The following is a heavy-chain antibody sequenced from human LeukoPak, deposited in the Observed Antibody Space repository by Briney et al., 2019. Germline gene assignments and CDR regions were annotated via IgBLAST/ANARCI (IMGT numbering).Heavy chain of an antibody. V-gene: IGHV5-51*01. D-gene: IGHD6-13*01. CDR1: GYSFTSYW. J-gene: IGHJ4*02. CDR2: IYPGDSDT. CDR3: ARDSSSWYLTPGRVFEY. Sequence: GESLKISCKGSGYSFTSYWIGWVRHMRGKGLEWMGMIYPGDSDTRYSPSFQGQVTISADKSISTAYLQWSSLKASDTAMYYCARDSSSWYLTPGRVFEYWGQGTLVTVSS.